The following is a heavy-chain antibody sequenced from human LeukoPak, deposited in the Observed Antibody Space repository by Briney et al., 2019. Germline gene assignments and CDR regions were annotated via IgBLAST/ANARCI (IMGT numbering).Heavy chain of an antibody. Sequence: PSETLSLTCTVSGGSISSGGYYWSWIRQHPGKGLERIGYIYYSGSTYYNPSLKSRVTISVDTSKNQFSLKLSSVTAADTAVYYCARDRVDAPNYYDSSGYYRYFDYWGQGTLVTVSS. CDR3: ARDRVDAPNYYDSSGYYRYFDY. V-gene: IGHV4-31*03. CDR2: IYYSGST. J-gene: IGHJ4*02. CDR1: GGSISSGGYY. D-gene: IGHD3-22*01.